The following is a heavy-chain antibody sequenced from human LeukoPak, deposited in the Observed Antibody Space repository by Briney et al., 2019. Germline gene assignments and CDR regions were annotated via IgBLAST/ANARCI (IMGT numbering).Heavy chain of an antibody. CDR3: AKEIGIAVAGTRDNYYYYGMVV. D-gene: IGHD6-19*01. J-gene: IGHJ6*02. CDR2: ICCSGGSK. CDR1: GFTFSSYA. V-gene: IGHV3-23*01. Sequence: GGSLRLSCAASGFTFSSYAMSWVRQAPGKGLEWVSAICCSGGSKYYADSVKGRFTISRDNSKNTLYLQMNSLRAEDTAVYYCAKEIGIAVAGTRDNYYYYGMVVWGQGATVTVSS.